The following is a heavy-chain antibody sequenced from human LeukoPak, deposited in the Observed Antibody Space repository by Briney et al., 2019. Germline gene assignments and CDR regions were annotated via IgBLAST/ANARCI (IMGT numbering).Heavy chain of an antibody. V-gene: IGHV1-69*04. Sequence: SVKVSCTASGGTFSSYAISWVRQAPGQGLEWMGRIIPILGIANYAQKFQGRVTITADKSTSTAYMELSSLRSEDTAVYYCARADGSGSYFVDYYYGMDVWGQGTTVTVSS. J-gene: IGHJ6*02. CDR2: IIPILGIA. CDR1: GGTFSSYA. CDR3: ARADGSGSYFVDYYYGMDV. D-gene: IGHD3-10*01.